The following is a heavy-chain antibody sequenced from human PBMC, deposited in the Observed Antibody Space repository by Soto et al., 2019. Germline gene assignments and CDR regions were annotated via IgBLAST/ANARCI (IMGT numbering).Heavy chain of an antibody. CDR1: GVTFSSSG. J-gene: IGHJ6*02. Sequence: SLRLSCAACGVTFSSSGMNGVRQAPGKGLEWVSSITSSSTYIYYADSVKGRFTISRDNAKNSLYLQMNSLRAEDTAVYYCARALTQYCSGGSCYYYGMDVWGQGTTVTVSS. CDR3: ARALTQYCSGGSCYYYGMDV. CDR2: ITSSSTYI. V-gene: IGHV3-21*01. D-gene: IGHD2-15*01.